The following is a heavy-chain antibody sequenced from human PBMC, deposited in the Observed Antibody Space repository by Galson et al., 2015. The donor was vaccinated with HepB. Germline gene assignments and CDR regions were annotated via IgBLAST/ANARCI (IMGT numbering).Heavy chain of an antibody. CDR3: ARHRYCSSTSCYPYSYGPGDYYYYMDV. CDR2: IYPGDSGT. D-gene: IGHD2-2*01. J-gene: IGHJ6*03. V-gene: IGHV5-51*01. CDR1: GYSFTSYW. Sequence: QSGAEVKKPGESLKISCKGSGYSFTSYWIGWVRQMPGKGLEWMGIIYPGDSGTRYSPSFQGQVTISADKSICTAYLQWSSLKASDTAMYYCARHRYCSSTSCYPYSYGPGDYYYYMDVWGKGTTVTVSS.